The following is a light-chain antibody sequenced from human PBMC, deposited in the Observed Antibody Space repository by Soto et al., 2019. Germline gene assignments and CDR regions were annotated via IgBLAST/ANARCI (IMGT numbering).Light chain of an antibody. CDR2: ATN. CDR3: QSYDRSLNGWV. V-gene: IGLV1-40*01. Sequence: QSVLTQPPSVSGAPGQRVTISCSGSSSNIGAGYDVNWYQQLPGTAPKLLIYATNNRPSGVPYRFSGFKYGTSASLAITRLRTEDEADYYCQSYDRSLNGWVFGGGTKLTVL. J-gene: IGLJ3*02. CDR1: SSNIGAGYD.